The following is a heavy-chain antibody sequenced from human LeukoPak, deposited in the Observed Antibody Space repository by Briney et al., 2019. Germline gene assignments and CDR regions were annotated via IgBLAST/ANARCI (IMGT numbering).Heavy chain of an antibody. CDR1: GGSISSGSYY. CDR3: ARGAYDSSGYRLDY. Sequence: PSETLSLTCTVSGGSISSGSYYWSWIRQPAGKGLEWIGRIYTSGSTNYNPSLKSRVTISVDTSKNQFSLKLSSVTAADTAVYYCARGAYDSSGYRLDYWGQGTLVTVSS. J-gene: IGHJ4*02. V-gene: IGHV4-61*02. D-gene: IGHD3-22*01. CDR2: IYTSGST.